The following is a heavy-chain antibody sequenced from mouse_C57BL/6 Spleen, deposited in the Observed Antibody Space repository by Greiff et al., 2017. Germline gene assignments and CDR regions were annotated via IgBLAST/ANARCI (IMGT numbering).Heavy chain of an antibody. D-gene: IGHD1-1*01. J-gene: IGHJ4*01. V-gene: IGHV1-74*01. CDR1: GYTFTSYW. CDR2: IHPSDSDT. CDR3: GIYYYGPYAMDY. Sequence: QVQLQQPGAELVKPGASVKVSCKASGYTFTSYWMHWVKQRPGQGLEWIGRIHPSDSDTNYNQKFKGKATLTVDKYSSTAYMQLSSLTSEDSAVYYCGIYYYGPYAMDYWGQGTSVTVSS.